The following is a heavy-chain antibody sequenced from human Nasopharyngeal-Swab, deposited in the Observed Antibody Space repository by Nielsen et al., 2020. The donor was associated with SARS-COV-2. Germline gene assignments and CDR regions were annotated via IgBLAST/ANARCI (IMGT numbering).Heavy chain of an antibody. J-gene: IGHJ6*02. CDR1: GVSIGSYY. V-gene: IGHV4-4*09. Sequence: SETLSLTCTVFGVSIGSYYWSWVRQPPGKGLELIVFIYFGGYTTYNPSLKSRVTISVDKSKNQFSLDLSSVTAADTAVYYCARSSAQEAGHYYYYYDMNVWGQGTTVTVSS. D-gene: IGHD6-25*01. CDR2: IYFGGYT. CDR3: ARSSAQEAGHYYYYYDMNV.